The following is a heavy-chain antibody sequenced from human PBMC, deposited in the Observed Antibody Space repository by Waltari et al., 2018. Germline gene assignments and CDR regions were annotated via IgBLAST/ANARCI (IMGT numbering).Heavy chain of an antibody. D-gene: IGHD5-18*01. J-gene: IGHJ3*02. CDR2: IYTSGGT. CDR3: ASEFDTAPGAFDI. Sequence: QVQLQESGPGLVKPSQTLSLTCTVSGGSISSGSYYWSWIRQPAGTGLEWIGRIYTSGGTNYNPSLKSRVTISVDTSKNQFSRKLSSVTAADTAVYYCASEFDTAPGAFDIWGQGTMVTVSS. V-gene: IGHV4-61*02. CDR1: GGSISSGSYY.